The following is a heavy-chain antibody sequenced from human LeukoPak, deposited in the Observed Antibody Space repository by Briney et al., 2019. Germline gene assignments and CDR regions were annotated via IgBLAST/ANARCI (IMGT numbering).Heavy chain of an antibody. J-gene: IGHJ3*02. CDR1: GYTFTSYY. Sequence: ASGKVSCKASGYTFTSYYMHWVRQAPGQGLEWMGIINPSGGSTSYAQKFQGRVTMTRDMSTSTVYMELSSLRSEDTAVYYCARRPLYSYGVDDAFDIWGQGTMVTVSS. CDR3: ARRPLYSYGVDDAFDI. V-gene: IGHV1-46*01. CDR2: INPSGGST. D-gene: IGHD5-18*01.